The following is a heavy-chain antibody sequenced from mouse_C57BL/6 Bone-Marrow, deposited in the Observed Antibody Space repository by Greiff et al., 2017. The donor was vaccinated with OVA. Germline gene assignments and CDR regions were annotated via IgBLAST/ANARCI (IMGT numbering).Heavy chain of an antibody. V-gene: IGHV14-2*01. CDR2: IDPEDGET. CDR1: GFNIKDYY. D-gene: IGHD2-4*01. Sequence: VQLQQSGAELVKPGASVKLSCTASGFNIKDYYMHWVKQRTEQGLEWIGRIDPEDGETKYAPKFQGKATITADTSSNTADLQLSSLTSEDTAVYYCARYYDGFAYWGQGTLVTVSA. CDR3: ARYYDGFAY. J-gene: IGHJ3*01.